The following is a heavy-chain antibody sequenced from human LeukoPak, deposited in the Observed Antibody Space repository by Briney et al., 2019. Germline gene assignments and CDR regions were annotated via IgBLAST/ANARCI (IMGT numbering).Heavy chain of an antibody. V-gene: IGHV1-3*03. D-gene: IGHD3-22*01. J-gene: IGHJ5*02. CDR2: INAGNGNT. CDR3: ARGFSWYYDSSGYPNWFDP. Sequence: ASVKVSCKASGYTFTSYAMHWVRQAPGQRLEWMGWINAGNGNTKHSQEFQGRVTITRDTSASTAYMELSSLRSEDMAVYYCARGFSWYYDSSGYPNWFDPWGQGTLVTVSS. CDR1: GYTFTSYA.